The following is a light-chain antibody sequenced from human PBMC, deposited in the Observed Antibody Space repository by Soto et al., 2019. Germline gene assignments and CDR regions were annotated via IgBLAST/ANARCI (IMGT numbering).Light chain of an antibody. CDR2: AAS. V-gene: IGKV3-15*01. J-gene: IGKJ2*01. CDR1: QSIGSN. Sequence: EIVMTQSPATLSVSLGERATLSCRASQSIGSNLAWYQHKSGQAPRLLIFAASNTATGIPARFSASGPGTEFTLTISSLQSEDFAVYYCQQYNEWPPSYTFGQGTKVDIK. CDR3: QQYNEWPPSYT.